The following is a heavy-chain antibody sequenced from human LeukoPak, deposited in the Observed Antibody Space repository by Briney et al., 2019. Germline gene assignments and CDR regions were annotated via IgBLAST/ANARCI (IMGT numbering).Heavy chain of an antibody. CDR2: ISAYNGNT. D-gene: IGHD6-13*01. CDR1: GYTFTSYG. CDR3: ARDTRIAAAWTVLWFDP. J-gene: IGHJ5*02. Sequence: ASVKVSCKASGYTFTSYGISWVRQAPGQGLEWMGWISAYNGNTNYAQKLQGRVTMTTETSTSTAYMELRRPRTDDTAVYYCARDTRIAAAWTVLWFDPWGQGTLVTVSS. V-gene: IGHV1-18*01.